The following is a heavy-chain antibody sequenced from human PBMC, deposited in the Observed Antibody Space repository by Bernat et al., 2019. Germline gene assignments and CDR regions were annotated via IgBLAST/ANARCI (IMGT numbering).Heavy chain of an antibody. CDR1: GYTFTKYA. J-gene: IGHJ4*02. Sequence: QVQLVQSGAEVKKPGASVKVSCKASGYTFTKYAVYWVRQAPGQGLEWLGWINAGNGDTEYSQRFQDRVTITRDTSASTAYMELTSLRSEDTAVYYCARDPKVGYHDYWGQGTLVTVSS. V-gene: IGHV1-3*01. D-gene: IGHD1-26*01. CDR2: INAGNGDT. CDR3: ARDPKVGYHDY.